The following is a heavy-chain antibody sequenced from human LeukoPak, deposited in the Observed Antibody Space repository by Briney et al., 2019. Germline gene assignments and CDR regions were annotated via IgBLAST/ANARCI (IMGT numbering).Heavy chain of an antibody. V-gene: IGHV3-9*01. CDR1: GFTFDDYA. CDR2: ISWNSASI. Sequence: GGSLRLSCAASGFTFDDYAMHWVRQAPGKGLEWVSGISWNSASIGYADSVKGRFTISRDNAKNSLYLQMNSLRAEDTALYYCAKDIRTYCSSTSCFDAFDIWGQGTMVTVSS. J-gene: IGHJ3*02. D-gene: IGHD2-2*01. CDR3: AKDIRTYCSSTSCFDAFDI.